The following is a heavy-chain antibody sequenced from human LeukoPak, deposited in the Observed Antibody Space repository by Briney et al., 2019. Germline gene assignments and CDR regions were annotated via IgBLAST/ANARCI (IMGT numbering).Heavy chain of an antibody. Sequence: GRSLRLSCAASGFTFSDTWMHWVRQAPGEGLVWVSRIRSDGSDTRYAESVKGRFTISRDNAKNTLYLQMNSLRAEDTAVYYWARGYPVVGAHIGAFDIWFQGTMPTVSS. CDR2: IRSDGSDT. V-gene: IGHV3-74*01. CDR3: ARGYPVVGAHIGAFDI. D-gene: IGHD1-26*01. J-gene: IGHJ3*02. CDR1: GFTFSDTW.